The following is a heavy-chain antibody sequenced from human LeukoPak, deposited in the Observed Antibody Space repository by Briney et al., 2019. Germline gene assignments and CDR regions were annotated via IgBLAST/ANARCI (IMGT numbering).Heavy chain of an antibody. CDR2: ISSDSSTI. D-gene: IGHD3-16*02. V-gene: IGHV3-48*01. Sequence: GGSLRLSCAASRFTFSSFDMNWVRQAPGKGLEWVSYISSDSSTIYYADSVKGRFTISRDNSRNTLYLQMNSLRAEDTAVYYCAKALSSSFYYFDLGGRGTLVTVSS. CDR3: AKALSSSFYYFDL. J-gene: IGHJ2*01. CDR1: RFTFSSFD.